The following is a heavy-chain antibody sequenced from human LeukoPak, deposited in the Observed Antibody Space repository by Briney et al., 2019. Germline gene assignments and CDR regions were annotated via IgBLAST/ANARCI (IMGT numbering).Heavy chain of an antibody. CDR3: ARGSLSGYSPWEY. CDR2: TYYRTKWSN. CDR1: GDTFSSKSAA. Sequence: SQTLTLTCVVSGDTFSSKSAAWNWIRQAQSRGLEWLGSTYYRTKWSNDYAVSVKSRITINPDTSKNQFSLQLNSVTPEDTAVYYCARGSLSGYSPWEYWGQGSLVTVSS. D-gene: IGHD3-9*01. V-gene: IGHV6-1*01. J-gene: IGHJ4*02.